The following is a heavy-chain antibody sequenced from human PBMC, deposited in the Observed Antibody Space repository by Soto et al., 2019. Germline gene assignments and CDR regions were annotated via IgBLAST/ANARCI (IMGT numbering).Heavy chain of an antibody. CDR2: TYYRSKWYN. V-gene: IGHV6-1*01. J-gene: IGHJ6*02. Sequence: SQTLSLTCAISGDSVSSNSAAWNWIRQSPSRGLEWLGRTYYRSKWYNDYAVSVKSRITINPDTSKNQFSLQLNSVTPEDTAVYYCARAVYCSGGSCYDYYYGMHVWGQGTTVTVSS. CDR3: ARAVYCSGGSCYDYYYGMHV. CDR1: GDSVSSNSAA. D-gene: IGHD2-15*01.